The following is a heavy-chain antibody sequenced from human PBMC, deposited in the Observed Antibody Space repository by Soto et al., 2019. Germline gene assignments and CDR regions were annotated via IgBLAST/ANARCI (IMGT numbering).Heavy chain of an antibody. Sequence: GGSLRLSCAASGFTFSSYSMNWVRQAPGKGLEWVSSISSSSSYIFYADSVKGRFTISRDNAKNSLYLQMNSLRAEDTAVYYCARETRLLGPYYLDYWGQGTLVTVSS. D-gene: IGHD4-17*01. J-gene: IGHJ4*02. CDR3: ARETRLLGPYYLDY. CDR1: GFTFSSYS. CDR2: ISSSSSYI. V-gene: IGHV3-21*01.